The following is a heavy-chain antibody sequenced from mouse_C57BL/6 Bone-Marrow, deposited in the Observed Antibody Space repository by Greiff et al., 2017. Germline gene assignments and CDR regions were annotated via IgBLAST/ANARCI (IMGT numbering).Heavy chain of an antibody. D-gene: IGHD1-1*01. Sequence: QVQLQQPGTELVKPGASVKLSCKASGYTFTSYWMHWVKQRPGQGLEWIGNINPSNGGTNYNEKLKSKATLTVDKSSSTAYMQLSSLTSEDSAVYYCARKGGSSYVRGYFDYWGQGTTLTVSS. J-gene: IGHJ2*01. CDR1: GYTFTSYW. CDR2: INPSNGGT. CDR3: ARKGGSSYVRGYFDY. V-gene: IGHV1-53*01.